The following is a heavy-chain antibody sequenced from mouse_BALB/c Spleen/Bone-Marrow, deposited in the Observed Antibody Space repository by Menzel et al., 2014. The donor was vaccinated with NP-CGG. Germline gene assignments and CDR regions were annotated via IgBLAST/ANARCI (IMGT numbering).Heavy chain of an antibody. J-gene: IGHJ3*01. D-gene: IGHD1-2*01. Sequence: VMLVESGPGLVAPSQSLSITCTVSGFSLTSYGVHWVRQPPGKGLEWLGAIWAGGSTNYNSALMSSLYITKDNSKSQVFLGMDSLQTDDTAMYYCARVFTTATWGFAYWGQGTLVTVSA. CDR1: GFSLTSYG. CDR2: IWAGGST. V-gene: IGHV2-9*02. CDR3: ARVFTTATWGFAY.